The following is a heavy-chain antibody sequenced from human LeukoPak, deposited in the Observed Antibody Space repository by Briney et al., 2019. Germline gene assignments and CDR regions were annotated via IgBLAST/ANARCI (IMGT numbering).Heavy chain of an antibody. J-gene: IGHJ4*02. Sequence: PGGSLRLSCAATGFTFSTYAMNWVRQAPGKGLEWVSGISGSGGSTYYADSVTGRFTISRDNSKNTLYVQMNSLITEDTAVYYCARSYSQHGTQYYFDHWGLGTLVTVSS. V-gene: IGHV3-23*01. D-gene: IGHD5-18*01. CDR3: ARSYSQHGTQYYFDH. CDR2: ISGSGGST. CDR1: GFTFSTYA.